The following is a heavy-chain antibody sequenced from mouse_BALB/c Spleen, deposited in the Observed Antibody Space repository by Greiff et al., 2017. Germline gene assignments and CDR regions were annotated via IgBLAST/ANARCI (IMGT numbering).Heavy chain of an antibody. J-gene: IGHJ4*01. CDR2: ISNGGGST. V-gene: IGHV5-12-2*01. D-gene: IGHD1-1*01. CDR1: GFTFSSYT. Sequence: EVMLVESGGGLVQPGGSLKLSCAASGFTFSSYTMSWVRQTPEKRLEWVAYISNGGGSTYYPDTVKGRFTISRDNAKNTLYLQMSSLKSEDTAMYYCATHYYGSSYSYAMDYWGQGTSVTVSS. CDR3: ATHYYGSSYSYAMDY.